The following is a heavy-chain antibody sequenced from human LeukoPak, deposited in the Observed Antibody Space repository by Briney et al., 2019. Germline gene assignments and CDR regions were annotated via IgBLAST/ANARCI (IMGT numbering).Heavy chain of an antibody. CDR3: ARPNGDFYNWFDP. CDR2: INPNSGDR. Sequence: SVMVSCKASGYTFTDYYIHWVRPAPGQGFEWMGWINPNSGDRNYAQRFQDRVTLTRDTTISTAYMELSNLRTDDTAIYYCARPNGDFYNWFDPWGQGTLVTVSS. D-gene: IGHD2-21*02. CDR1: GYTFTDYY. V-gene: IGHV1-2*02. J-gene: IGHJ5*02.